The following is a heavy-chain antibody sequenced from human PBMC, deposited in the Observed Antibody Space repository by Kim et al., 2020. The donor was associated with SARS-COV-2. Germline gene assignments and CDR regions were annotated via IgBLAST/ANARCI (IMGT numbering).Heavy chain of an antibody. J-gene: IGHJ4*02. V-gene: IGHV1-8*01. D-gene: IGHD3-10*01. CDR2: GNT. CDR3: ARGANWFRY. Sequence: GNTGLAQKFQGRLTMTSNTSISTAYMELSSLRSEDTAVYFCARGANWFRYWGQGTLVTVSS.